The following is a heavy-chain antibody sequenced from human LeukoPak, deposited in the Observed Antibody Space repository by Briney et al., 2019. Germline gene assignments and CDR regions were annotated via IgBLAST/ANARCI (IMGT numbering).Heavy chain of an antibody. D-gene: IGHD3-22*01. CDR1: GFTFSSYE. CDR3: ARDFGYYYEDRFDY. J-gene: IGHJ4*02. V-gene: IGHV3-48*03. CDR2: ISSSGSTI. Sequence: PGGSLRLSCAASGFTFSSYEMNWVRQAPGKGLEWVSYISSSGSTIYYADSVKGRFTISRDNAKNSLYLQMNSLRAEDTAVYYCARDFGYYYEDRFDYWGRGTLVTVSS.